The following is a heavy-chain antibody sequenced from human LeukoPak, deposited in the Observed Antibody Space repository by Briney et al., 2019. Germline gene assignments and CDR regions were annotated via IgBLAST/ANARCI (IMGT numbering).Heavy chain of an antibody. V-gene: IGHV3-23*01. CDR3: AKADYDFWSGYDY. CDR1: GFTFSSYA. D-gene: IGHD3-3*01. J-gene: IGHJ4*02. CDR2: ISGSGGST. Sequence: GGSLRLSCAASGFTFSSYAMSWVRQAPGKGLEWVSAISGSGGSTYHADSVKGRFTISRDNSTNTLYLQMNSLRAEDTAVYYCAKADYDFWSGYDYWGQGTLVTVSS.